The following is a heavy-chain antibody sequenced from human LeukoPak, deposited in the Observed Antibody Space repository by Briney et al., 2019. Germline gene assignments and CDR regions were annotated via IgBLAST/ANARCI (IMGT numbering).Heavy chain of an antibody. CDR3: ARDHFDYRLDY. V-gene: IGHV3-48*04. Sequence: GGSLRLSCAASGFTFSSYAMSWVRQAPGKGLEWVSYISSSSTTIYYADSLKGRITISRDNAKNSLYLQMNSLRVEDTALYYCARDHFDYRLDYWGQGTLVTVSS. J-gene: IGHJ4*02. CDR1: GFTFSSYA. CDR2: ISSSSTTI. D-gene: IGHD4-11*01.